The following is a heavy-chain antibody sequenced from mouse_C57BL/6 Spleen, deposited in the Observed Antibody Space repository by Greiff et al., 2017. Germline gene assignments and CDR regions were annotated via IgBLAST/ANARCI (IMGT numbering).Heavy chain of an antibody. D-gene: IGHD2-2*01. CDR3: ARPMVTTGGYYYAMDY. V-gene: IGHV1-64*01. J-gene: IGHJ4*01. CDR2: IHPNSGST. Sequence: VHLQQPGAELVKPGASVKLSCKASGYTFTSYWMHWVKQRPGQGLEWIGMIHPNSGSTNYNEKFKSKATLTVDKSSSTAYMQLRSLTSEDSAVYYCARPMVTTGGYYYAMDYWGQGTSVTVSS. CDR1: GYTFTSYW.